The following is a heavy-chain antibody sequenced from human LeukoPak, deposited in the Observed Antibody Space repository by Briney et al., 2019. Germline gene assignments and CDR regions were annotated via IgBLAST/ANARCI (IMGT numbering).Heavy chain of an antibody. J-gene: IGHJ4*02. CDR3: ARPPYGDYFDY. D-gene: IGHD3-10*01. V-gene: IGHV4-4*07. CDR1: GGSITGHY. Sequence: SSETLSLTCTVSGGSITGHYWSWIRQPAGKGLEWIGRIYTNEYTNYNPSLKNRVTMSVDTSKNQFSLRLSSVTAADTAVYYCARPPYGDYFDYWGQGILVTVSS. CDR2: IYTNEYT.